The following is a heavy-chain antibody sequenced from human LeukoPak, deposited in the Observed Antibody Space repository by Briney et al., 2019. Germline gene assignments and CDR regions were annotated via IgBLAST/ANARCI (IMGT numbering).Heavy chain of an antibody. Sequence: GASVKVSCKASGYTFTGYYMHWVRQAPGQGLEWMGWINPNSGGTNYAQKFQGRVTMTRDKSISTAYMELSRLRSDDTAVYYCARDKGSIAAPFDYWGQGTLVTVSS. V-gene: IGHV1-2*02. D-gene: IGHD6-6*01. CDR3: ARDKGSIAAPFDY. CDR1: GYTFTGYY. CDR2: INPNSGGT. J-gene: IGHJ4*02.